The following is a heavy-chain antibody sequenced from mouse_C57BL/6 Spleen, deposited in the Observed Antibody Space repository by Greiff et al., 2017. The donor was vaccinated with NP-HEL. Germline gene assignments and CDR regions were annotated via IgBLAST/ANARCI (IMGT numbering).Heavy chain of an antibody. CDR3: AKQSKSYAMDY. V-gene: IGHV5-17*01. J-gene: IGHJ4*01. D-gene: IGHD1-3*01. CDR1: GFTFSDYG. CDR2: ISSGSSTI. Sequence: EVKLMESGGGLVKPGGSLKLSCAASGFTFSDYGMHWVRQAPEKGLEWVAYISSGSSTIYYADTVKGRFTISRDNAKNTLFLQMTSLRSEDTAMYYCAKQSKSYAMDYWGQGTSVTVSS.